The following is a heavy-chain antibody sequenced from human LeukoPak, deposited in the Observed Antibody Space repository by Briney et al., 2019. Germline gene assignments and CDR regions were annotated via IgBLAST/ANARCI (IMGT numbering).Heavy chain of an antibody. CDR1: GFTFSDYY. CDR3: ASSPEGSIVPVGYFDY. J-gene: IGHJ4*02. D-gene: IGHD2-8*02. V-gene: IGHV3-11*06. Sequence: GGSLRLSCAASGFTFSDYYMSWIRQAPGKGLEWVSSISSSSSYIYYADSVKGRFTISRDNAKNSLYLQMNSLRAEDTAVYYCASSPEGSIVPVGYFDYWGQGTLVTVSS. CDR2: ISSSSSYI.